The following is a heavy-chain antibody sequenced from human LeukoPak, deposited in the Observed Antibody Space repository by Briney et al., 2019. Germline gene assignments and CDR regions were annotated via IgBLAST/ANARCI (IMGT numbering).Heavy chain of an antibody. Sequence: GGSLRLSCAASGFTFSRNSMNWVRQAPGKGLEWVSFINSGSSTIYYADSVKGRFTISRDNAKNSLYLQMSSLRAEDTAVYYCARDYGGSSPFDYWGQGTLVTVSS. CDR1: GFTFSRNS. D-gene: IGHD4-23*01. CDR2: INSGSSTI. V-gene: IGHV3-48*01. J-gene: IGHJ4*02. CDR3: ARDYGGSSPFDY.